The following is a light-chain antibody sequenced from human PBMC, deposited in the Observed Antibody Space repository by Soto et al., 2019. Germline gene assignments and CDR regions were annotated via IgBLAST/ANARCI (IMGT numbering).Light chain of an antibody. CDR2: NVR. V-gene: IGLV2-14*03. J-gene: IGLJ2*01. CDR3: SSSTTGNPLL. CDR1: SSDVGAYDY. Sequence: QSALTQPASVSGSPGQSITISCTGTSSDVGAYDYVSWYQQFPGRAPKLIIYNVRDRPSGVSYRFSGSKSANTATLAISGLQAEDEADYYCSSSTTGNPLLFGGGTKLTVL.